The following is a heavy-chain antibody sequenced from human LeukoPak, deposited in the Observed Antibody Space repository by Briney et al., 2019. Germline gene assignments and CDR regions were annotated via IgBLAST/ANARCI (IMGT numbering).Heavy chain of an antibody. Sequence: SETLSLTCTVSGGSISSGSYYWSWIRQPAGKGLEWIGRIYTSGSTHYNPSPKSRVTISVDTSKNQFSLKLSSVTAADTAVYYCARGYCSSTSCYWDNWFDPWGQGTLVTVSS. CDR1: GGSISSGSYY. CDR3: ARGYCSSTSCYWDNWFDP. D-gene: IGHD2-2*01. CDR2: IYTSGST. V-gene: IGHV4-61*02. J-gene: IGHJ5*02.